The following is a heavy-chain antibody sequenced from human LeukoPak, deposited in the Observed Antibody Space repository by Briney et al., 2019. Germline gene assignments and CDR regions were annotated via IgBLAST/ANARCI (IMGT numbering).Heavy chain of an antibody. J-gene: IGHJ4*02. CDR3: AREGTASIDY. V-gene: IGHV3-23*01. Sequence: GGSLRLSCTASGFTFSTYAMSWVRQAPGKGLEWVSSISGSAYRTYYADSVKGRFTISRDSAKNTMYLQMNSLRAEDTAVYYCAREGTASIDYWGQGTLVNVSS. CDR1: GFTFSTYA. CDR2: ISGSAYRT. D-gene: IGHD3-10*01.